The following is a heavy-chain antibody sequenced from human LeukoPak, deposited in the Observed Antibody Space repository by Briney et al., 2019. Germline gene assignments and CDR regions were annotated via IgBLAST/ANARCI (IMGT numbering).Heavy chain of an antibody. J-gene: IGHJ6*02. CDR2: ISAYNGNT. Sequence: GASVKVSCMASGYTFTSYGISWVRQAPGQGLEWMGWISAYNGNTNYAQKLQGRVTMTTDTSTSTAYMELRSLRSDDTAVYYCARNRGSYYYYYGMDVWGQGTTVTVSS. CDR1: GYTFTSYG. V-gene: IGHV1-18*01. D-gene: IGHD1-26*01. CDR3: ARNRGSYYYYYGMDV.